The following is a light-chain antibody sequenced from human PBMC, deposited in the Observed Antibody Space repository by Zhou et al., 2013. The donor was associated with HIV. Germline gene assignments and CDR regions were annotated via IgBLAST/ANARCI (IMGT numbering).Light chain of an antibody. CDR1: QRVSSSY. CDR2: ATS. V-gene: IGKV3-20*01. J-gene: IGKJ4*01. CDR3: QQYGSSPTT. Sequence: EIVLTQSPGTLSLSPGERATLSCRASQRVSSSYLAWYQQRPGQAPRLLIYATSSRATGIPDRFSGSGSGRDFTLTISRLEPEDFAVYYCQQYGSSPTTFGGGTKVEIK.